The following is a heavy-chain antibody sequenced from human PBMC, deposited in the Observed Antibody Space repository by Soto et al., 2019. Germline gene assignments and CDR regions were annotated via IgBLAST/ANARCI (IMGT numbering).Heavy chain of an antibody. D-gene: IGHD3-10*01. J-gene: IGHJ5*02. CDR2: IHNSGST. CDR1: GASVSNGY. V-gene: IGHV4-59*02. CDR3: ARESAGSGKNNWFDP. Sequence: SETLSLTCNVSGASVSNGYWSWIRQPPGKGLEWIGYIHNSGSTYYNPSLKSRVTMSLDASRNQLFLQLNSVTAADTAVYYCARESAGSGKNNWFDPCGQGTLVTVSS.